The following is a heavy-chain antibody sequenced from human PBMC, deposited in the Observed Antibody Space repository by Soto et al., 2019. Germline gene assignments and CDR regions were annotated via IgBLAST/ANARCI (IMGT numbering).Heavy chain of an antibody. Sequence: RASVKVSCKASGYTFTSYGISFVRQAPGQGLEWMGWISAYNGNTNYAQKLQGRVTMTTDTSTSTAYMELRSLRSDDTAVYYCARDPYSYYYVGSGCLSRGAFDIWGQGTMVTVSS. D-gene: IGHD3-22*01. J-gene: IGHJ3*02. CDR2: ISAYNGNT. CDR1: GYTFTSYG. CDR3: ARDPYSYYYVGSGCLSRGAFDI. V-gene: IGHV1-18*01.